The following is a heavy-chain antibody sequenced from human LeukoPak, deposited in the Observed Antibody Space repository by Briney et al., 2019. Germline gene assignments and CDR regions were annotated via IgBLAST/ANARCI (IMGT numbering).Heavy chain of an antibody. CDR3: ARDTWIQLWLRPLDY. D-gene: IGHD5-18*01. J-gene: IGHJ4*02. V-gene: IGHV3-21*01. CDR2: IGSSSSYI. Sequence: GGSLRLSCAASGFTFSSYSMTWVRQAPGKGLEWVSSIGSSSSYIYYADSVKGRFTISRDNAKNSLYLQMNSLRAEDTAVYYCARDTWIQLWLRPLDYWGQGTLVTVSS. CDR1: GFTFSSYS.